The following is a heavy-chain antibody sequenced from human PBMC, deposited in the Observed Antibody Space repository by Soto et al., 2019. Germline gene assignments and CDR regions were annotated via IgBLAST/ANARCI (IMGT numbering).Heavy chain of an antibody. V-gene: IGHV1-69*12. CDR1: GGTFSTSA. D-gene: IGHD3-10*01. CDR2: IMPIFRTP. CDR3: ATDKDPQQLGGNYYYILDV. Sequence: QVQLEQSGAEVKKPGSSVKVSCKASGGTFSTSAISWVRQAPGQGLEWMGGIMPIFRTPDYAQKFQARVTITADESTSTAYMELSGLRSDDTAVYYCATDKDPQQLGGNYYYILDVWGQGTTVTVSS. J-gene: IGHJ6*02.